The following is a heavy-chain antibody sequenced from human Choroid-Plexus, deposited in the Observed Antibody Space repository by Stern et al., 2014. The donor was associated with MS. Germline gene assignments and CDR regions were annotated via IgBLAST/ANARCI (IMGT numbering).Heavy chain of an antibody. CDR1: GYSFTTYW. CDR3: ARLRLLTYGLDS. CDR2: IYPSDSDT. D-gene: IGHD3-16*01. V-gene: IGHV5-51*01. Sequence: EVQLVESGAEVTKPGESLKISCKGSGYSFTTYWVAWVRQMPGKGLEWMGIIYPSDSDTRYSPSFQGQVSISVDKSSSTAYLQWSSLKASDTAMYYCARLRLLTYGLDSWGQGTLVTVSS. J-gene: IGHJ4*02.